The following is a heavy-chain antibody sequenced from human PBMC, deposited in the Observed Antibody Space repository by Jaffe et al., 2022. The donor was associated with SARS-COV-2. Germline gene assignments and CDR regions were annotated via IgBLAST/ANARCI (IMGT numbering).Heavy chain of an antibody. J-gene: IGHJ4*02. V-gene: IGHV1-18*01. CDR2: ISAYNGNT. Sequence: QVQLVQSGAEVKKPGASVKVSCKASGYTFTSYGISWVRQAPGQGLEWMGWISAYNGNTNYAQKLQGRVTMTTDTSTSTAYMELRSLRSDDTAVYYCARCPIEEIRLGELSLWICQHFDYWGQGTLVTVSS. D-gene: IGHD3-16*02. CDR3: ARCPIEEIRLGELSLWICQHFDY. CDR1: GYTFTSYG.